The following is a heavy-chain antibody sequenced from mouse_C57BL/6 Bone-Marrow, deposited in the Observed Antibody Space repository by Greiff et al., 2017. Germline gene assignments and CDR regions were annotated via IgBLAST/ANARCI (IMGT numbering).Heavy chain of an antibody. CDR2: IWTGRGT. CDR3: ATYWSGLVY. V-gene: IGHV2-9-1*01. D-gene: IGHD2-10*01. CDR1: GFSLTSYA. J-gene: IGHJ3*01. Sequence: VKLMESGPGLVAPSQSLSITCTVSGFSLTSYAISWVRQPPGKGLEWLGVIWTGRGTNYNSALKSRLSISKDNSKSQVFLKMNSLQTDDTARYYCATYWSGLVYWGQGTLVTVSA.